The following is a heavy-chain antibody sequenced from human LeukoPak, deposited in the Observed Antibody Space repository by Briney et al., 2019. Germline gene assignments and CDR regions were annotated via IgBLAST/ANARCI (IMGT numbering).Heavy chain of an antibody. Sequence: GGSLRLSCAASGFTFSSYSMNWVRQAPGKGLEWVSSITSSSTSMYYADSVKGRFTISRDNAKNSLYLQMISLRAEDTAVYYCARSYYDILTGYNPYFDYWGQGTLVTVSS. CDR2: ITSSSTSM. V-gene: IGHV3-21*01. CDR3: ARSYYDILTGYNPYFDY. CDR1: GFTFSSYS. J-gene: IGHJ4*02. D-gene: IGHD3-9*01.